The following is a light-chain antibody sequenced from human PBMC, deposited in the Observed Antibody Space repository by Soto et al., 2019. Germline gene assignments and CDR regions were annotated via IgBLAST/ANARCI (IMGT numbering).Light chain of an antibody. J-gene: IGKJ1*01. CDR2: GAS. CDR1: QSVSSSY. V-gene: IGKV3-20*01. Sequence: EIVLTQSPGTLSLSPGERATLSCRASQSVSSSYSAWYQQKPGQAPRLLIYGASSRATGIPDRFSGSGSGTDFTLTISRLEPEDFAVYYCQQYGSLRTFGQGTKVEIK. CDR3: QQYGSLRT.